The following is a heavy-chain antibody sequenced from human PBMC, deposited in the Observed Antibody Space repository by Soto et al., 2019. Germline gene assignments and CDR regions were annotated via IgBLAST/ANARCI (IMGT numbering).Heavy chain of an antibody. Sequence: ACAASGFAFSSYGMHWVRQAPGKGLEWVAVFSDDGGTKIYADFVKGRFTASRENSMGTLYLQMDSLRADDTAVYYCAREFQWELHAFDIWGQGTTVTVSS. V-gene: IGHV3-30*03. CDR2: FSDDGGTK. J-gene: IGHJ3*02. CDR1: GFAFSSYG. D-gene: IGHD1-26*01. CDR3: AREFQWELHAFDI.